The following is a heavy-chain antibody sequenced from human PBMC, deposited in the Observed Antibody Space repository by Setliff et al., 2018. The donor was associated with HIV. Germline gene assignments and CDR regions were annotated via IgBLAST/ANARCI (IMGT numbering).Heavy chain of an antibody. D-gene: IGHD2-2*01. V-gene: IGHV3-21*01. J-gene: IGHJ5*02. CDR1: GFTFSGYS. CDR2: ISSSSSYI. CDR3: ARDSSTSSGVVWFDP. Sequence: SCVASGFTFSGYSMNWVRQAPGKGLEWVSSISSSSSYIKYAQTVKGRFTISRDNAKNSLSLLMTSLRADDTAVYYCARDSSTSSGVVWFDPWGQGTLVTVSS.